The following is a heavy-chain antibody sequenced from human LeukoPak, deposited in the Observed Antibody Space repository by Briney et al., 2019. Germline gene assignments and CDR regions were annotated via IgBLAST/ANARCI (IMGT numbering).Heavy chain of an antibody. V-gene: IGHV4-59*01. J-gene: IGHJ3*02. D-gene: IGHD6-13*01. CDR1: GGSISSYY. Sequence: ETSETLSLTCTVSGGSISSYYWSWIRQPPGKGLEWIGYIYYSGSTNYNPSLKSRVTISVDTSKNQFSLKLSSVTAADTAVYYCARASLGYEAAFDIWGQGTMVTVSS. CDR3: ARASLGYEAAFDI. CDR2: IYYSGST.